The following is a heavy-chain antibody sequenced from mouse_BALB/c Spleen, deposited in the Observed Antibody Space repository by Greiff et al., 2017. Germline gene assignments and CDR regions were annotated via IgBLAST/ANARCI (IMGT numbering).Heavy chain of an antibody. CDR3: AIEEDGYYGY. V-gene: IGHV3-2*02. D-gene: IGHD2-3*01. CDR2: ISYSGST. J-gene: IGHJ2*01. Sequence: EVMLVESGPGLVKPSQSLSLTCTVTGYSITSDYAWNWIRQFPGNKLEWMGYISYSGSTSYNPSLKSRISITRDTSKNQFFLQLNSVTTEDTATYYCAIEEDGYYGYWGQGTTLTVSS. CDR1: GYSITSDYA.